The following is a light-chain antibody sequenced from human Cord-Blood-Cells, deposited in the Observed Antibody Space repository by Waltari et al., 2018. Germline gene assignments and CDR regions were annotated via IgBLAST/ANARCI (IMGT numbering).Light chain of an antibody. CDR2: EVS. CDR3: SSYTSSSTLV. Sequence: QSALTQPASVSGSPGQSTTIPCTGTSSDVGGYHYVSWYQRHPGKAPKLMIYEVSNRPSGVSNRFSGSKSGNTASLTISGLQAEDEADYYCSSYTSSSTLVFGGGTKLTVL. CDR1: SSDVGGYHY. J-gene: IGLJ2*01. V-gene: IGLV2-14*01.